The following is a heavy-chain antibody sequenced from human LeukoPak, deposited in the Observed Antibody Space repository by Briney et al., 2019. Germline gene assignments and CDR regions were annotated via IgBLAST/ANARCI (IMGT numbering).Heavy chain of an antibody. CDR1: GFIFSSSA. D-gene: IGHD2-8*01. V-gene: IGHV3-23*01. CDR2: ISGSGGST. J-gene: IGHJ4*02. CDR3: AKDRSCINDGCHGDFDY. Sequence: QPGGSLRLSCAASGFIFSSSAMSWVRQAPGKGLEWVSTISGSGGSTYYADSVKGRFTISRDNSKNTVYLQMNSLRAEDTAVYYCAKDRSCINDGCHGDFDYWGQGTLVTVSS.